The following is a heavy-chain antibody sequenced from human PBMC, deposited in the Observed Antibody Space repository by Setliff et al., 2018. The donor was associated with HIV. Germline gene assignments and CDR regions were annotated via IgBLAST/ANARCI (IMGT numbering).Heavy chain of an antibody. J-gene: IGHJ4*01. Sequence: GASVKVSCKASGYTFTTYSLHWVRQAPGQSLEWMGWINVGNGDTKYSQDLQGRITITRDTSANTAYMELSRLRSDDKAVYFCARGALLAVFDFDHWGHGTLVTVSS. CDR2: INVGNGDT. V-gene: IGHV1-3*03. CDR1: GYTFTTYS. CDR3: ARGALLAVFDFDH. D-gene: IGHD2-21*01.